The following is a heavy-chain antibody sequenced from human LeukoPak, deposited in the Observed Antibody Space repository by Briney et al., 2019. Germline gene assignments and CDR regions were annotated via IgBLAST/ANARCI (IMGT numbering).Heavy chain of an antibody. CDR2: ISSSSDYI. D-gene: IGHD2-2*01. CDR3: ARGGCSSASCYYYGMDV. V-gene: IGHV3-21*01. CDR1: GFTFSSYS. Sequence: GGSLRLSCAASGFTFSSYSMNWVRQAPGKGLEWVSSISSSSDYIYYTDSVKGRFTISRDNAKNSLYLQMNSLRAEDTAVYYCARGGCSSASCYYYGMDVWGQGTTVTVSS. J-gene: IGHJ6*02.